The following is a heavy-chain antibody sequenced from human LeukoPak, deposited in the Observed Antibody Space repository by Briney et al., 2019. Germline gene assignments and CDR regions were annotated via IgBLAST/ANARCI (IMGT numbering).Heavy chain of an antibody. CDR3: ARAQYYYDSSGYYYPYYFDY. CDR2: IYSGGST. J-gene: IGHJ4*02. CDR1: GFTVSSNY. D-gene: IGHD3-22*01. Sequence: GGSLRLSCAASGFTVSSNYMSWVRQAPGKGLEWVSVIYSGGSTYYADSVKGRFTISRDNSENKMYLQMNSLRAEVTAVYYCARAQYYYDSSGYYYPYYFDYWGQGTLVTVSS. V-gene: IGHV3-53*01.